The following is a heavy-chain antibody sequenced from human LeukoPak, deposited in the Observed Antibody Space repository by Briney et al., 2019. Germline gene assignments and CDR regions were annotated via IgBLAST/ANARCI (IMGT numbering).Heavy chain of an antibody. CDR1: GYTFTSYY. CDR3: ARGGYSGLYYMDV. V-gene: IGHV1-46*01. Sequence: ASVTVSCKASGYTFTSYYMHWVRQAPGQGLEWMGIINPSGGSTDYAQKFQGRVTMTRDMSTSTVYVELSSLRSEDTAVYYCARGGYSGLYYMDVWGKGTTVTVS. J-gene: IGHJ6*03. CDR2: INPSGGST. D-gene: IGHD1-26*01.